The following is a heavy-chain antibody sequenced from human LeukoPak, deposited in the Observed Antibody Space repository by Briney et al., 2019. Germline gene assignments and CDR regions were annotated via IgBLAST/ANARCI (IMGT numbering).Heavy chain of an antibody. J-gene: IGHJ4*02. CDR3: ARDEPTVTTGPPVGS. CDR1: GFTFYSYW. CDR2: INGDGSTS. Sequence: GGSLRLSCAASGFTFYSYWMHWVRQAPGKGLEWVSCINGDGSTSNYADSVKGRFTISRDNAKNTLYLQMNSLRAEDTAIYYCARDEPTVTTGPPVGSWGQGNLVTVSS. D-gene: IGHD4-17*01. V-gene: IGHV3-74*01.